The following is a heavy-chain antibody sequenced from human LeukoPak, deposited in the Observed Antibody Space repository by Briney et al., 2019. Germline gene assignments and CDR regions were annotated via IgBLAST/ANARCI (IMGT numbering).Heavy chain of an antibody. CDR1: GFTFSSYG. CDR2: ISDTGGST. Sequence: GRSLRLSCAASGFTFSSYGMHWVRQAPGKGLEWVSTISDTGGSTFYADSVKGRFTISRDNSKNTLYLQMHSLRADDTAVYYCAKALTVAGSRWGQGTLVTVSS. V-gene: IGHV3-23*01. D-gene: IGHD6-19*01. CDR3: AKALTVAGSR. J-gene: IGHJ4*02.